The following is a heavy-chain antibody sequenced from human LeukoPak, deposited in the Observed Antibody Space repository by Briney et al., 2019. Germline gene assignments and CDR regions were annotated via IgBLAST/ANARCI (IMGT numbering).Heavy chain of an antibody. V-gene: IGHV1-2*02. Sequence: ASVKASCKTSGNRFTGYYLHWVRQAPGQGLEWMGWMNPKSGATDYARKFQGRVTMTRDTSISTAYMELSRLRSDDTAVYYCARDGAVVVTAISGFDIWGQGTMVTVSS. D-gene: IGHD2-21*02. CDR3: ARDGAVVVTAISGFDI. CDR1: GNRFTGYY. CDR2: MNPKSGAT. J-gene: IGHJ3*02.